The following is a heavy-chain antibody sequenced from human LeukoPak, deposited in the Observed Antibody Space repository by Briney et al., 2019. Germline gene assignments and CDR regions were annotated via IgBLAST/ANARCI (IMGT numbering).Heavy chain of an antibody. V-gene: IGHV4-38-2*02. CDR2: IYHSGST. CDR1: GYSISSGYY. CDR3: ARDGRDYGSYYYYYYMDV. D-gene: IGHD4-17*01. J-gene: IGHJ6*03. Sequence: ASETLSLTCTVSGYSISSGYYWGWIRQPPGKGLEWIGSIYHSGSTYYNPSLKSRVTISVDTSKNQFSLKLSSVTAADTAVYYCARDGRDYGSYYYYYYMDVWGKGTTVTVSS.